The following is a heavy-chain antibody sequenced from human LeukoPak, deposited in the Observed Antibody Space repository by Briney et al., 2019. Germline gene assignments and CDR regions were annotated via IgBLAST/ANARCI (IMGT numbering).Heavy chain of an antibody. CDR3: VRGYYDSSGYFDY. J-gene: IGHJ4*02. CDR1: GFTFSDYY. CDR2: ISSRSSYT. D-gene: IGHD3-22*01. V-gene: IGHV3-11*06. Sequence: GGSLRLSCAASGFTFSDYYMTWMRQAPGKGLEWVSYISSRSSYTNYADSVTGRFTISRDNAKNTLYLQVSSLRAEDTAVYYCVRGYYDSSGYFDYWGQGTLVTVSS.